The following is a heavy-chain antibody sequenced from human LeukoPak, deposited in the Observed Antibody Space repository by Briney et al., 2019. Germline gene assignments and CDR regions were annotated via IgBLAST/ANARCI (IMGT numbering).Heavy chain of an antibody. J-gene: IGHJ4*02. D-gene: IGHD6-6*01. CDR2: ITPRDGST. CDR3: ARVAARILYYFDY. Sequence: WASVKVSCKASGYTFTSNYMHWMRQAPGQGLEWMGVITPRDGSTSYAQKFQDRVSMTRDTSTSTVYMELSSLRSEDTAVYYCARVAARILYYFDYWGQGTLVTVSS. CDR1: GYTFTSNY. V-gene: IGHV1-46*01.